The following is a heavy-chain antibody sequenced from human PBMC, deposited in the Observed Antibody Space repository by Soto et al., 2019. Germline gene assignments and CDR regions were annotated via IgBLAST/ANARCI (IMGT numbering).Heavy chain of an antibody. V-gene: IGHV3-30*18. J-gene: IGHJ4*02. CDR2: ISYDGDDK. D-gene: IGHD3-9*01. CDR3: AKARLESDWLSVPGK. Sequence: QVQLVESGGGVVQPGRSLRLSCAASGFTFSDFGMFWVRQAPGKGLEWVAVISYDGDDKNYADTKKGRFTISSDNTKNILYQQMNSLRPEDKAVYYCAKARLESDWLSVPGKGGQGTLFTVSS. CDR1: GFTFSDFG.